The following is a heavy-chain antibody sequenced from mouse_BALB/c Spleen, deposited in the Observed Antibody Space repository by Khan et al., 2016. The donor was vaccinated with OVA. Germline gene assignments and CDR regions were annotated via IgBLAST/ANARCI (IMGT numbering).Heavy chain of an antibody. J-gene: IGHJ4*01. CDR2: INTYTGEP. Sequence: QIQLVQSGPELKKPGETVKISCKASGYTFTKNGMNWVKQAPGKGLKWMGWINTYTGEPTYVDDFKGRFAFSLATSASTAYLQINNLKNEDTATYFCARVGYSGTMNYWGQGTSVTVSS. V-gene: IGHV9-3-1*01. D-gene: IGHD2-14*01. CDR3: ARVGYSGTMNY. CDR1: GYTFTKNG.